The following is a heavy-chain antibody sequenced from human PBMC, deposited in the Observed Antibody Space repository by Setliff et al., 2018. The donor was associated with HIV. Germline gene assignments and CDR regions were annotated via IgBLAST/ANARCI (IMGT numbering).Heavy chain of an antibody. CDR1: GFSLSTSGVG. D-gene: IGHD6-13*01. Sequence: SGPTLVNPTQTLTLTCTFSGFSLSTSGVGVGWIRQPPGKALEWLALIYKNDDKRYSPSVQSRLTITKGPSRDQVVLTLTDMDPADTGTYFCAHRAGSSWSRFYFDYWGQGALVTVSS. J-gene: IGHJ4*02. CDR3: AHRAGSSWSRFYFDY. CDR2: IYKNDDK. V-gene: IGHV2-5*01.